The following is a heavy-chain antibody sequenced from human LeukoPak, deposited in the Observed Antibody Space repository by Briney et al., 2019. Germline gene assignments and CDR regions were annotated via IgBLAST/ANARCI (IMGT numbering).Heavy chain of an antibody. CDR3: ARITIGASGSCCWFDP. CDR2: IYYTGST. J-gene: IGHJ5*02. D-gene: IGHD3-10*01. CDR1: GGSISSTGYY. V-gene: IGHV4-39*07. Sequence: SETLSLTCTVSGGSISSTGYYWGWIRQTPGKGLEWIGNIYYTGSTYYNPSLKSRVTISVDTSKNQFSLKLSSVTAADTAVYYCARITIGASGSCCWFDPWGQGTLVTVSS.